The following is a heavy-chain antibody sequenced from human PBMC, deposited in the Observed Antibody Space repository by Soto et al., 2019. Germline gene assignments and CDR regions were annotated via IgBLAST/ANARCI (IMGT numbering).Heavy chain of an antibody. D-gene: IGHD3-22*01. J-gene: IGHJ3*02. CDR1: GYTFTSYD. CDR2: MNPNSGNT. V-gene: IGHV1-8*01. CDR3: ARVRITMIVVVTPNVAFDI. Sequence: ASVKVSCKASGYTFTSYDINWVRQATGQGLEWMGWMNPNSGNTGYAQKFQGGVTMTRNTSISTAYMELSSLRSEDTAVYYCARVRITMIVVVTPNVAFDIWGQGTMVTVSS.